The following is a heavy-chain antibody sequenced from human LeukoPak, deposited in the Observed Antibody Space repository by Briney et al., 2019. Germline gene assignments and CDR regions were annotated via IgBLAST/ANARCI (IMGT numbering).Heavy chain of an antibody. Sequence: GGSLRLSCAASGFTFSDYYMSWIRQAPGKGLKWVSYISSSGSTIYYADSVKGRFTISRDNAKNSLYLQMNSLRAEDTAVYYCASVYGYNFFDYWGQGTLVTVSS. CDR1: GFTFSDYY. V-gene: IGHV3-11*01. CDR2: ISSSGSTI. J-gene: IGHJ4*02. D-gene: IGHD5-24*01. CDR3: ASVYGYNFFDY.